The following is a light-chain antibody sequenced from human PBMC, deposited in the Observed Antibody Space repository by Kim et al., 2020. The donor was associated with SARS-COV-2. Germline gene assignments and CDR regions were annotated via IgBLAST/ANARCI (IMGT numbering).Light chain of an antibody. CDR3: QKYNSAPFT. J-gene: IGKJ5*01. Sequence: DIQMTQSPSSLSASVGDRVTITCRESQGISNYLAWYQQKSGKVPKLLIYGASTLQSGVPCRFSGSGSGTDFTLTISSLQAEDVATYYCQKYNSAPFTFGQGTRLEIK. V-gene: IGKV1-27*01. CDR2: GAS. CDR1: QGISNY.